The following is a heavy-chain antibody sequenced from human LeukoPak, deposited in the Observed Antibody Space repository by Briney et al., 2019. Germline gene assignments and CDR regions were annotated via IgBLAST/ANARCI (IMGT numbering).Heavy chain of an antibody. J-gene: IGHJ6*03. Sequence: PSETLSLTCTVSGGSISSYYWSWIRQPPGKGLELTGYIYNSGSTNYNPSLKSRVTISVDTSKNQLSLKLNSVTAADTAVYYCARGRGGLYRVTTSDYYYYYYMDVWGKGTTVTVSS. CDR1: GGSISSYY. CDR3: ARGRGGLYRVTTSDYYYYYYMDV. CDR2: IYNSGST. V-gene: IGHV4-59*08. D-gene: IGHD4-11*01.